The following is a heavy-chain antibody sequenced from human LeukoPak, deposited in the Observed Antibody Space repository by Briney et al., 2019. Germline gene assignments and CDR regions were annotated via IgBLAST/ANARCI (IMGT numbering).Heavy chain of an antibody. J-gene: IGHJ4*02. CDR2: IKEDGSEK. D-gene: IGHD3-10*01. V-gene: IGHV3-7*03. Sequence: GGSLRLSCAASGFTFSSYWMSWVRQAPGKGLEWVANIKEDGSEKYYVDSVKGRFTISRDNAKNSLYLQMNSLRAEDTAVYYCARAGVLWFGGSKFDYWGQGTQVTVSS. CDR1: GFTFSSYW. CDR3: ARAGVLWFGGSKFDY.